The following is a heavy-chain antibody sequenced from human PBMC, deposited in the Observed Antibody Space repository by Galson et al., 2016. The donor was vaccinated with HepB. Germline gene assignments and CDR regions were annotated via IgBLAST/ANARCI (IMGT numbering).Heavy chain of an antibody. J-gene: IGHJ3*02. CDR3: ARIPPGGSAFGFDI. V-gene: IGHV3-73*01. CDR1: GFIFSTYE. CDR2: IRSKANSYAT. D-gene: IGHD2-15*01. Sequence: SLRLSCAASGFIFSTYEMNWVRQAPGKGLEWVGRIRSKANSYATAYAASVKGRFTISRDDSKNTAYLHMNSLGADDTALYFCARIPPGGSAFGFDIWGQGTTVTVSS.